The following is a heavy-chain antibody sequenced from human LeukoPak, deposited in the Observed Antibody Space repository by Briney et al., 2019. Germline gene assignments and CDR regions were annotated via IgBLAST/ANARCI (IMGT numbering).Heavy chain of an antibody. CDR1: GFRFTAFW. CDR3: ARAVDRSFGY. J-gene: IGHJ4*02. CDR2: INQESTET. V-gene: IGHV3-7*01. D-gene: IGHD2-15*01. Sequence: QTGGSLRLSCSASGFRFTAFWMSEVRQAPGKGPEGVANINQESTETYYVASVRGRFTISSDKAKNSLSLQMNTLKVEATAVYYCARAVDRSFGYWGQGNLVTVSS.